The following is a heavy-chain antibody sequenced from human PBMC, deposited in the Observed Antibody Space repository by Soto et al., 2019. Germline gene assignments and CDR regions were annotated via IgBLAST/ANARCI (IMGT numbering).Heavy chain of an antibody. CDR2: IYYSGST. CDR1: GGSISSGGYY. D-gene: IGHD6-19*01. J-gene: IGHJ4*02. Sequence: QVQLQESGPGLVKPSQTLSLTCTVSGGSISSGGYYWSWIRQHPGKGLEWIGYIYYSGSTYYNPSLKSRVTISVDTSKNQFTLKLSSVTAADTAVYYCAREAVAGNYFDYWGQGTLVTVSS. CDR3: AREAVAGNYFDY. V-gene: IGHV4-31*03.